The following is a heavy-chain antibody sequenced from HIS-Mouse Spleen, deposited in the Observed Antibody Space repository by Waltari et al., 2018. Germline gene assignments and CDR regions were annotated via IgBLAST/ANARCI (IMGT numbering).Heavy chain of an antibody. Sequence: EVQLVESGGGLVQPGGSLRLSCAASGFTFSSYWMHWVRQAPGRGLVGVSVINSDGGRTIYAASWKGRFTISRDNAKNTLYLQMNSLRAEDTAVYYCARDLGAFDYWGQGTLVTVSS. J-gene: IGHJ4*02. CDR3: ARDLGAFDY. V-gene: IGHV3-74*01. CDR1: GFTFSSYW. D-gene: IGHD1-26*01. CDR2: INSDGGRT.